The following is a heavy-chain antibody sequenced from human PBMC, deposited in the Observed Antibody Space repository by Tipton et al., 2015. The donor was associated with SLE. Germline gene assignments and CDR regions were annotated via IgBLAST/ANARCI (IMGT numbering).Heavy chain of an antibody. CDR2: IHYSGST. J-gene: IGHJ3*02. D-gene: IGHD1-1*01. CDR3: AGNSGTDAFDI. CDR1: GGSMSFYY. V-gene: IGHV4-59*01. Sequence: GSLRLSCTVSGGSMSFYYWSWIRQPPGKGLEWIGNIHYSGSTDYNPSLKSRVTISVDTSKNQFSLKLSSVTAADTAVYYCAGNSGTDAFDIWGQGTMVTVSS.